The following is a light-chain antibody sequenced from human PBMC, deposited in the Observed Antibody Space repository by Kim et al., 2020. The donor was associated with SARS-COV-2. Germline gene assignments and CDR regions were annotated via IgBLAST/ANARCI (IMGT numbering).Light chain of an antibody. CDR2: YDS. CDR1: NIGSKS. Sequence: APGKTARITCGGNNIGSKSVHWYQQKPGQAPGLVIYYDSDRPSGIPERYSGSNSGNTATLTISRVEAGDEADYYCHVWDSSSDHWVFGGGTQLTVL. J-gene: IGLJ3*02. CDR3: HVWDSSSDHWV. V-gene: IGLV3-21*04.